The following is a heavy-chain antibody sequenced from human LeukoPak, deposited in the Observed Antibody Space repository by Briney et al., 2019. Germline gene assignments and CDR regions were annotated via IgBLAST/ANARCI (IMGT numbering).Heavy chain of an antibody. CDR3: ERVRRWGNFDI. D-gene: IGHD5-24*01. CDR2: IGTAGDT. J-gene: IGHJ3*02. V-gene: IGHV3-13*04. CDR1: SFTFSCYH. Sequence: GVSLRLPCAASSFTFSCYHMHRDRQGTGKGLEWVSAIGTAGDTYYPGSVKGRFTTSRENAKNPLYLQMNSLRVGDTGVYYCERVRRWGNFDIWGEGTMVTVSS.